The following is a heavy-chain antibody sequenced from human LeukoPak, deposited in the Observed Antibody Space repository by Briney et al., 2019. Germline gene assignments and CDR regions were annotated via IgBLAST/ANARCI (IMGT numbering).Heavy chain of an antibody. CDR3: ARDPGVRSPYYFYY. V-gene: IGHV3-64*01. D-gene: IGHD1-1*01. Sequence: GGSLRLSCAASGFTFSSYAMHWVRQAPGKGLEYVSAISSNGGSTYYANSVKGRFTISRDNSKNTLYLQMGSLRAEDTAVYYCARDPGVRSPYYFYYWGQGTLVTVSS. J-gene: IGHJ4*02. CDR1: GFTFSSYA. CDR2: ISSNGGST.